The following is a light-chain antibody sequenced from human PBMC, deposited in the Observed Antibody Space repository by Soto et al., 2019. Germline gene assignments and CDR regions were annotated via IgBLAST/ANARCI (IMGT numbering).Light chain of an antibody. V-gene: IGKV1-5*03. CDR1: QSISTW. CDR3: QHCGASWT. CDR2: QAS. J-gene: IGKJ1*01. Sequence: DIQMTQSPSTLSESIGDRVTITCRASQSISTWLAWYQQKPGQAPKVQIYQASSLQSGVPSRFSGSGSGTEFTLTISSLQTDDSATYYCQHCGASWTFGQGTKVEIK.